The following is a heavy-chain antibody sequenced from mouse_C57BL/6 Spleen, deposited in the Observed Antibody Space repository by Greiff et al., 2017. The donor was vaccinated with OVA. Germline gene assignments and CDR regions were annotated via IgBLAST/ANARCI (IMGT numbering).Heavy chain of an antibody. CDR3: ARVPFDY. V-gene: IGHV1-76*01. CDR1: GYTFTDYY. Sequence: QVQLQQSGAELVRPGASVKLSCKASGYTFTDYYINWVKQRPGQGLEWIARIYPGSGNTYYNEKFKGKATLTAEKSSSTAYMQLSSLTSEDSAVYCCARVPFDYWGQGTTLTVSS. CDR2: IYPGSGNT. J-gene: IGHJ2*01.